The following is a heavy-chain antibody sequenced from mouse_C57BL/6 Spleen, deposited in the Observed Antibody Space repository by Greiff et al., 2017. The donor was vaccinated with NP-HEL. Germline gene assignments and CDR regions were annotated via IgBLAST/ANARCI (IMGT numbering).Heavy chain of an antibody. J-gene: IGHJ4*01. CDR2: IWRGGST. Sequence: QVQLKESGPGLVQPSQSLSITCTVSGFSLTSYGVHWVRQSPGKGLEWLGVIWRGGSTDYNAAFMSRLSITKDNSKSQVFFKMNSLQADDTAIYYCAKSAQVRGDYYAMDYWGQGTSVTVSS. CDR3: AKSAQVRGDYYAMDY. D-gene: IGHD2-14*01. V-gene: IGHV2-5*01. CDR1: GFSLTSYG.